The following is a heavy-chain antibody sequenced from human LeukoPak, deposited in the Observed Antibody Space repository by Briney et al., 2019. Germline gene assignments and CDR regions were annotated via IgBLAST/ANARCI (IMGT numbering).Heavy chain of an antibody. D-gene: IGHD2-2*01. CDR3: ATLPYCSSTSCYDY. J-gene: IGHJ4*02. Sequence: GGSLRLSCAASGFTFTNYWMSWVRQAPGKGLEWVANIKQDGSEKYYVDSVKGRFTISGDNAKNSLYLQMSSLRAEDTALYYCATLPYCSSTSCYDYWGQGTLVTVSS. CDR2: IKQDGSEK. CDR1: GFTFTNYW. V-gene: IGHV3-7*01.